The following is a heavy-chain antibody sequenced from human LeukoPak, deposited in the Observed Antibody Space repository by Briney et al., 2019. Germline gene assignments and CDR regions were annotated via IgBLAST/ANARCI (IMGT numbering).Heavy chain of an antibody. CDR1: GLSVRDSE. J-gene: IGHJ4*02. Sequence: GGSLTLSCVGSGLSVRDSEMNWVRQAPGKGLEWVAHIRAHGTTKWYADSVRGRFNIARDNARNSLFRQMNSLRADDSATYYCSRRFRDWGQGILVTVSS. CDR2: IRAHGTTK. V-gene: IGHV3-48*03. D-gene: IGHD5-24*01. CDR3: SRRFRD.